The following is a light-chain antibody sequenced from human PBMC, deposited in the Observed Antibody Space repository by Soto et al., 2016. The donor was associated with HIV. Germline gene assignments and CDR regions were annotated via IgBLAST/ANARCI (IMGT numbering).Light chain of an antibody. J-gene: IGKJ1*01. Sequence: IQMTQSPSFLSASVGDRVTITCRASQGISSYLAWYQQKPGKAPKLLIYAASTLQSGVPSRFSGSGSGTEFTLTISSLQPEDFATYYCLQDYNYPRTFGQGTKVGNQ. CDR1: QGISSY. CDR2: AAS. V-gene: IGKV1-9*01. CDR3: LQDYNYPRT.